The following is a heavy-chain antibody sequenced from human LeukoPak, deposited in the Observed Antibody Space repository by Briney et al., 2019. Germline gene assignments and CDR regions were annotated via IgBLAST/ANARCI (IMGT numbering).Heavy chain of an antibody. V-gene: IGHV4-59*01. CDR1: GGSISSYY. CDR3: ARELWFGAYYFDY. J-gene: IGHJ4*02. CDR2: IYYSGST. D-gene: IGHD3-10*01. Sequence: SETLSLTCTVSGGSISSYYWSWIRQPPGKGLEWIGYIYYSGSTNYNPSLKSRVTISVDTSKNQFSLKLSSATAADTAVYYCARELWFGAYYFDYWGQGTLVTVSS.